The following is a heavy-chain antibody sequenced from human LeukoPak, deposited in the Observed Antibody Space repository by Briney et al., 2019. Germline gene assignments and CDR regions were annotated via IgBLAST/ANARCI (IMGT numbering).Heavy chain of an antibody. CDR1: GGAFSNYF. Sequence: PSETLSLTCAVYGGAFSNYFWTWIRQPPGKGLEWIGEINHSESSNYNPSLKSRVTISVDTSKNQFSLKVNSVTAADTAVYYCARGLRDYYDSGSHRSYYYYFDVWGNGTTVTVSS. V-gene: IGHV4-34*01. J-gene: IGHJ6*03. CDR2: INHSESS. D-gene: IGHD3-22*01. CDR3: ARGLRDYYDSGSHRSYYYYFDV.